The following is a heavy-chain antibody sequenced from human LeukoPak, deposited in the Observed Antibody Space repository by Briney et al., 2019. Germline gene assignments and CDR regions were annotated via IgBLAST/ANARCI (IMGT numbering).Heavy chain of an antibody. Sequence: GGSLRLSCAASGFTFSDYSVNWVRQAPGRGLEWVSSITGSGTYTYYADSVRGRFTLARDNARNSLYLQMNSLRAEDTAVYYCVRDKAGPTPNYYYSMDVWGTGTTVTVSS. J-gene: IGHJ6*03. CDR1: GFTFSDYS. V-gene: IGHV3-21*01. CDR3: VRDKAGPTPNYYYSMDV. CDR2: ITGSGTYT. D-gene: IGHD6-19*01.